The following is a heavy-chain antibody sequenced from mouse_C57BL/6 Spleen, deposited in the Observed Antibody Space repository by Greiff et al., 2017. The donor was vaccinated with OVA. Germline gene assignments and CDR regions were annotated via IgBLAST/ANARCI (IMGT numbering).Heavy chain of an antibody. V-gene: IGHV1-50*01. CDR3: ARSRYPHYFDY. CDR2: IDPSDSYT. J-gene: IGHJ2*01. CDR1: GYTFTSYW. Sequence: QVQLQQPGAELVKPGASVKLSCKASGYTFTSYWMQWVKQRPGQGLEWIGEIDPSDSYTNYNQKFKGKATLTVDTSSSTAYMQLSSLTSEDSAVYYCARSRYPHYFDYWGQGTTLTVSS. D-gene: IGHD1-1*01.